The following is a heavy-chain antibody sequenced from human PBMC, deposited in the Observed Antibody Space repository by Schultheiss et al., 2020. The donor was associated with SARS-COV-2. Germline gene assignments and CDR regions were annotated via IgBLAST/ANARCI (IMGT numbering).Heavy chain of an antibody. CDR1: GYSFTSYW. D-gene: IGHD5-24*01. V-gene: IGHV5-51*01. J-gene: IGHJ4*02. Sequence: GGSLRLSCKGSGYSFTSYWIGWVRQMPGKGLEWMGIIYPGDSDTRYSPSFQGQVTISADKSINTAYLQWSSLKASDTAMYYCARRSQEMATFPLDYWGQGTLVTVSS. CDR2: IYPGDSDT. CDR3: ARRSQEMATFPLDY.